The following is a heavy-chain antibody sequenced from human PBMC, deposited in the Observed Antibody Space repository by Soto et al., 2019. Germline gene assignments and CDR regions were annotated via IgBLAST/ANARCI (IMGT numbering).Heavy chain of an antibody. CDR3: ARGSLEMTTITSYFDY. CDR2: INPSDGST. J-gene: IGHJ4*02. V-gene: IGHV1-46*01. CDR1: GYTFTSYY. Sequence: KVSCKASGYTFTSYYIHWVRQAPGQGLEWMGIINPSDGSTTYAQKFQGRVTMTRDTSTSTVYMELSSLRSEDTAVFYCARGSLEMTTITSYFDYWGQGTLVTVSS. D-gene: IGHD4-4*01.